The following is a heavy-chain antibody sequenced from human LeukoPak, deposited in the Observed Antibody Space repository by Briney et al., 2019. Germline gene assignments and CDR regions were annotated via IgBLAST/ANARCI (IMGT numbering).Heavy chain of an antibody. V-gene: IGHV4-30-4*02. CDR3: ASSSWYWASLDP. D-gene: IGHD6-13*01. CDR2: IYYSGST. CDR1: GGSISSGDYY. Sequence: SETLSLTCTVSGGSISSGDYYWSWIRQPPGKGLEWIGYIYYSGSTYYNPSLKSRVTISVDTSKNQFSLKLSSVTAADTAVYYCASSSWYWASLDPWGQGTLVTVSS. J-gene: IGHJ5*02.